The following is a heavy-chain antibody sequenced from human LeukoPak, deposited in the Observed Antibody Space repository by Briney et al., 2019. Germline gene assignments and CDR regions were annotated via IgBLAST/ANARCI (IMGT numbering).Heavy chain of an antibody. D-gene: IGHD3-16*01. Sequence: GGSLRLSCAASGFTFSSYGMHWVRQAPGKGLEWVAFIRYDGSNKYYTASVKGRFTVSRDNSKNTLYLQMSSLRAEDTDVYYCAGRTYYFDYWGQGTLVTVSS. J-gene: IGHJ4*02. CDR1: GFTFSSYG. V-gene: IGHV3-30*02. CDR2: IRYDGSNK. CDR3: AGRTYYFDY.